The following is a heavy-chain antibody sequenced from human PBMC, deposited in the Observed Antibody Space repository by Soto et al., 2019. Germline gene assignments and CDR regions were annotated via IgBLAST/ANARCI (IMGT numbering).Heavy chain of an antibody. V-gene: IGHV4-30-2*03. CDR1: GGSISSGGYS. CDR2: IYHSGST. CDR3: ARHPSDFWFDP. Sequence: SETLSLTCAVSGGSISSGGYSWSMTRQPPGKGLEWIGYIYHSGSTYYNPSLKSRVTVSVDTSKNQFSLKLSSVTAADTAVYYCARHPSDFWFDPWGQGTLVT. J-gene: IGHJ5*02. D-gene: IGHD2-21*02.